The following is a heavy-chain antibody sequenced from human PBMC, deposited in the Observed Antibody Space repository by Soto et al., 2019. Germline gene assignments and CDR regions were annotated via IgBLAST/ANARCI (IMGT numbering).Heavy chain of an antibody. CDR2: IIPIFGTA. CDR1: GGTFSSYA. Sequence: SVKVSCKASGGTFSSYAISWVRQAPGQGLEWMGGIIPIFGTANYAQKFQGRVTITADESTSTAYMGLSSLRSEDTAVYYCARDQGAARQYYYSGMDVWGQGTTVTVSS. V-gene: IGHV1-69*13. J-gene: IGHJ6*02. CDR3: ARDQGAARQYYYSGMDV. D-gene: IGHD6-6*01.